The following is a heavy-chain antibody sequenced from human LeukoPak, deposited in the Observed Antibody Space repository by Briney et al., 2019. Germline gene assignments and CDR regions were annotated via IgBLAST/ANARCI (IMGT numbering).Heavy chain of an antibody. Sequence: KTSETLSLTCTVSGGSISSYYWSWIRQPPGKGLEWIGYIYHTGSTYYNRSLESRVTMSVDTSKDQFSLRLRSVTAADTARYFCARDSSGYFFLPFDYWGRGILVTVSS. CDR1: GGSISSYY. CDR2: IYHTGST. J-gene: IGHJ4*02. D-gene: IGHD3-22*01. V-gene: IGHV4-59*01. CDR3: ARDSSGYFFLPFDY.